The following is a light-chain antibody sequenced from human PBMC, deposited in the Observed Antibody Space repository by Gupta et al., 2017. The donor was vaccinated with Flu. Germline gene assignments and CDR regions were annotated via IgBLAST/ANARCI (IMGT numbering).Light chain of an antibody. CDR3: QQSYTFPA. CDR2: AAS. Sequence: DLQMTQSPSSLSATIGGRVTITCRASQSIRAYWNWYQQKTRKAPKLLIAAASTLQSGVTSRCSGSGYGSNFSLTINRLQPEDFATYYRQQSYTFPAFGQGTKVEIK. V-gene: IGKV1-39*01. CDR1: QSIRAY. J-gene: IGKJ1*01.